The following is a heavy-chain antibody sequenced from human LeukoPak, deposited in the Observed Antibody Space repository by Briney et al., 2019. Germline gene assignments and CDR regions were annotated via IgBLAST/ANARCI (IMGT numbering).Heavy chain of an antibody. CDR3: AAINLGDFWSGYSLHDAFDI. J-gene: IGHJ3*02. CDR2: IVVGSGNT. D-gene: IGHD3-3*01. V-gene: IGHV1-58*01. CDR1: GFTFTSSA. Sequence: ASVKVSCKASGFTFTSSAVQWVRQARGQRLEWIGWIVVGSGNTNYAQKFQERVTITRDMSTSTAYMELSSLRSEDTAVYYCAAINLGDFWSGYSLHDAFDIWGQGTMVTVSS.